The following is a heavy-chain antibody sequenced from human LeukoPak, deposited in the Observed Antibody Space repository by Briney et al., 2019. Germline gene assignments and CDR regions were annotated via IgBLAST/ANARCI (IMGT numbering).Heavy chain of an antibody. CDR1: GYTFTGYY. Sequence: GASVKVSCKASGYTFTGYYMHWVRQAPGQGLEWMGWINPNSGGTNYAQKFQGRVTMTRDTSISTAYMELGRLRSDDTAVYYCARSREVLRYFDWLADAFDIWGQGTMVTVSS. CDR3: ARSREVLRYFDWLADAFDI. D-gene: IGHD3-9*01. CDR2: INPNSGGT. J-gene: IGHJ3*02. V-gene: IGHV1-2*02.